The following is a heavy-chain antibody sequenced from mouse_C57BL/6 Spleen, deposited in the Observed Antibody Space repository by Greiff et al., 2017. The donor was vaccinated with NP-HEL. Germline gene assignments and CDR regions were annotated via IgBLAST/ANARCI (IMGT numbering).Heavy chain of an antibody. CDR2: IYPGSGST. V-gene: IGHV1-55*01. J-gene: IGHJ3*01. CDR3: ARGQYYGSSPWFAY. CDR1: GYTFTSYW. D-gene: IGHD1-1*01. Sequence: VQLQQPGAELVKPGASVKMSCKASGYTFTSYWITWVKQRPGQGLEWIGDIYPGSGSTNYNAKFKSKATLTVDTSSSTAYMQLSSLTSEDSAVYYCARGQYYGSSPWFAYWGQGTLVTVSA.